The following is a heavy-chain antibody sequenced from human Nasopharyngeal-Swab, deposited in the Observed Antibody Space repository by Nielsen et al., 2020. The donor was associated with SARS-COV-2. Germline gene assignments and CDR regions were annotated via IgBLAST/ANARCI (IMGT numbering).Heavy chain of an antibody. Sequence: GGSLRLFCAASGFTFSTYEMNWVRQAPGKGLEWLSYISSSGSTIYYADSVKGRFTISRDNAKNSLYLQMDSLRAEDTAVYYCARDLAMATILWGQGTLVTVSS. D-gene: IGHD5-24*01. CDR3: ARDLAMATIL. CDR2: ISSSGSTI. J-gene: IGHJ4*02. CDR1: GFTFSTYE. V-gene: IGHV3-48*03.